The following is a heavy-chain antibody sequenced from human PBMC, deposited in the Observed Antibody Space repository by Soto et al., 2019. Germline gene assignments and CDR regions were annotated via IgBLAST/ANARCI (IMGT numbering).Heavy chain of an antibody. D-gene: IGHD6-13*01. V-gene: IGHV3-23*01. J-gene: IGHJ4*02. Sequence: RGGSLRLSCAGSGFSFSNFAMGCVRHGPGKGPEWVSSVSGCGSASFSADSVRGRFSVSRDNSKNTLFLQMNTLRVEDTAVYYCAKTRQAALAQDFFDLWGQGTRVAVSS. CDR2: VSGCGSAS. CDR3: AKTRQAALAQDFFDL. CDR1: GFSFSNFA.